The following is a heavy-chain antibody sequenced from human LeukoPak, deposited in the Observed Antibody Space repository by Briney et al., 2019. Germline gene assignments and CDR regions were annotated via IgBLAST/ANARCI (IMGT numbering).Heavy chain of an antibody. CDR1: GGSISSSSYY. D-gene: IGHD6-19*01. CDR2: IYYSGST. Sequence: SETLSLTCTVSGGSISSSSYYWGWIRQPSGKGLEWVGSIYYSGSTYYNPSLKSRVTISVDTSKNQFSLKLSSVTAADTAVYYCARAKSQYWFDPWGQGTLVTVSS. J-gene: IGHJ5*02. V-gene: IGHV4-39*07. CDR3: ARAKSQYWFDP.